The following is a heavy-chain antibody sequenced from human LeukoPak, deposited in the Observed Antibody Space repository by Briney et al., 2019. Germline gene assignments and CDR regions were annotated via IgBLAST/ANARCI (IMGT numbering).Heavy chain of an antibody. CDR2: IYNSGT. V-gene: IGHV4-31*03. D-gene: IGHD3-10*01. CDR3: ARDASRSPPYYFDY. CDR1: GGSTRNGDYY. J-gene: IGHJ4*02. Sequence: SQTLSLTCTVSGGSTRNGDYYWRWIRQHPGKGLEWIGYIYNSGTYYNPSLKSRVTISGETSQSQFSLKLNSVTAADTAVYYCARDASRSPPYYFDYWGQGALVTVSS.